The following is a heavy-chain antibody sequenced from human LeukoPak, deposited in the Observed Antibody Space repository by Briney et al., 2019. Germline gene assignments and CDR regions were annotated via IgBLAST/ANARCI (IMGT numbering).Heavy chain of an antibody. D-gene: IGHD1-1*01. J-gene: IGHJ3*01. CDR2: ISTTGGHT. CDR1: RFTFSDRY. CDR3: ARDGHNIGGAFDV. Sequence: PGGSLRLSCAASRFTFSDRYMAWIRQAPGKGLEWISYISTTGGHTYYSDSVKGRFTVSRDNAKKSLYLQMNSLRVEDTAVYYCARDGHNIGGAFDVWGQGTVVTVSS. V-gene: IGHV3-11*01.